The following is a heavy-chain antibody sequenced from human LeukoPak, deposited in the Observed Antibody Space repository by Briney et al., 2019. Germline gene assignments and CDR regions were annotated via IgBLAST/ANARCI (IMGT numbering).Heavy chain of an antibody. CDR2: INHSGST. D-gene: IGHD1/OR15-1a*01. J-gene: IGHJ4*02. Sequence: PSETLSLTCAVYGGSFSGYYWSWIRQPPGKGLEWIGEINHSGSTNYNPSLKSRVTISVDTSKNQFSLKLSSVTAADTAVYYRAKTKGYFDYWGQGTLVTVSS. CDR3: AKTKGYFDY. CDR1: GGSFSGYY. V-gene: IGHV4-34*01.